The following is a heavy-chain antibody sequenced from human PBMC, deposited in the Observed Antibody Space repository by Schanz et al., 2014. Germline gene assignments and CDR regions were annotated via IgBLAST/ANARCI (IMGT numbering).Heavy chain of an antibody. CDR2: IWYDGSNK. CDR3: ARDGDFDS. V-gene: IGHV3-33*01. Sequence: QVQLVESGGGVVQPGRSLRLSCAASGFTFSSYGMHWVRQAPGKWLQWVAIIWYDGSNKYYADSVKGRFSISRVNSKNTLLLQMSSLRAEDTAVYYCARDGDFDSWGQGTLVTVSA. CDR1: GFTFSSYG. J-gene: IGHJ4*02.